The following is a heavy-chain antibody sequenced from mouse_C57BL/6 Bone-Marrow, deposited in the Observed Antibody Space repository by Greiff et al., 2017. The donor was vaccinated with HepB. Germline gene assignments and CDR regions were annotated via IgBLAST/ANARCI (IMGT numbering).Heavy chain of an antibody. CDR1: GFNIKDDY. CDR2: IDPENGDT. V-gene: IGHV14-4*01. Sequence: EVQLQESGAELVRPGASVKLSCTASGFNIKDDYMHWVKQRPEQGLEWIGWIDPENGDTEYASKFQGKATITADTSSNTAYLQLSSLTSEDTAVYYCTTDRAYYSNFRFDYWGQGTTLTVAS. D-gene: IGHD2-5*01. CDR3: TTDRAYYSNFRFDY. J-gene: IGHJ2*01.